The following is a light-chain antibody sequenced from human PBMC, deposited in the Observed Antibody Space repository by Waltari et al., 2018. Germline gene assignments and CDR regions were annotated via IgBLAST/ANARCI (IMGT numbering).Light chain of an antibody. CDR3: LQHSGYPIT. J-gene: IGKJ4*01. CDR1: QGIRNY. Sequence: DIQMTQSPSAMSASVGDRVTITCRASQGIRNYLAWFQQKPGNAPKRLIYTESSLQSGVPSRFSGSGSGTEFTLTISSLQPEDFATYYCLQHSGYPITFGGGTKVEIK. CDR2: TES. V-gene: IGKV1-17*03.